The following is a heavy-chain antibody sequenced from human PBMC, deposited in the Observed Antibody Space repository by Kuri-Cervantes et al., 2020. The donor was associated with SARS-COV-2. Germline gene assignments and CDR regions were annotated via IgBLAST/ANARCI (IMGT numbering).Heavy chain of an antibody. Sequence: ASVKVSCKASGYTFSGYYIYWVRQAPGQGLEWMGWINSNSGGANYAQKFQGWVTMTRDTSISTAYMELSRLRSDDTAVYYCARGMVRGIIQSYYYAMDVWGQGTLVTVSS. CDR3: ARGMVRGIIQSYYYAMDV. CDR2: INSNSGGA. J-gene: IGHJ6*02. CDR1: GYTFSGYY. D-gene: IGHD3-10*01. V-gene: IGHV1-2*04.